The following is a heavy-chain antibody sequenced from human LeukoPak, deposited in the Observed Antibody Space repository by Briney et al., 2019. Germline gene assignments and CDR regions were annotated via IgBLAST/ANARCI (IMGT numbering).Heavy chain of an antibody. Sequence: GGSLRLSCAASGFTFSSYGMHWVRQAPGKGLEWVAVIWYDGSNKYYADSVKGRFTIFRDNSKNTLYLQMNSLRAEDTAVYYCARDGPQRYSGYFDYWGQGTLVTVS. CDR2: IWYDGSNK. D-gene: IGHD5-12*01. J-gene: IGHJ4*02. V-gene: IGHV3-33*01. CDR3: ARDGPQRYSGYFDY. CDR1: GFTFSSYG.